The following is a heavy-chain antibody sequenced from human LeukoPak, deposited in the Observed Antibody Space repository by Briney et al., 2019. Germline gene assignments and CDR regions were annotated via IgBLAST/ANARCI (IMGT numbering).Heavy chain of an antibody. J-gene: IGHJ5*01. D-gene: IGHD3-10*01. CDR2: IYHSGST. CDR1: GGSISSGGYS. V-gene: IGHV4-30-2*01. CDR3: ARNQAAREEYNWFEP. Sequence: SQTLSLTCAVSGGSISSGGYSWSWIRQPPGKGLEWIGYIYHSGSTYYNPSLKSRVTISVDRSKNQFSLKLSSVTAADTAVYYCARNQAAREEYNWFEPWGQGTLVNVSS.